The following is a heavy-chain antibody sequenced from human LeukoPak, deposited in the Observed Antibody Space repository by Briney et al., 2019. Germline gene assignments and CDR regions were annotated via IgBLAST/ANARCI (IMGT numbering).Heavy chain of an antibody. CDR1: GFSVSGYW. D-gene: IGHD6-13*01. CDR2: IKQEGSEK. V-gene: IGHV3-7*01. Sequence: GSLRLSCAVSGFSVSGYWMTWVRQAPGKGLEWVANIKQEGSEKNYVDSVKGRSTISRDNAENSLFLQMNSLRVEDTAVYYCAREWQGGIAAAGTRIEGDYWGQGTLVAVSS. CDR3: AREWQGGIAAAGTRIEGDY. J-gene: IGHJ4*02.